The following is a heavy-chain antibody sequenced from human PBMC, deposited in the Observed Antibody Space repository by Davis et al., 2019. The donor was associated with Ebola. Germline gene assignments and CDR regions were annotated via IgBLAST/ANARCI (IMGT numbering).Heavy chain of an antibody. V-gene: IGHV4-61*05. D-gene: IGHD3-10*01. Sequence: PSETLSLTCTVSGGSISSGGYYWSWIRQHPGKGLEWIGYIYYSGSTNYNPSLKSRVTISVDKSKNQFSLKLSSVTAADTAVYYCASMVRGVPRYFDYWGQGTLVTVSS. CDR2: IYYSGST. CDR3: ASMVRGVPRYFDY. J-gene: IGHJ4*02. CDR1: GGSISSGGYY.